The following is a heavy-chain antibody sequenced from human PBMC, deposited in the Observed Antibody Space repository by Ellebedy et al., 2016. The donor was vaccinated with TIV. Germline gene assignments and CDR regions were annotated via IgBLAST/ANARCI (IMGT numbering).Heavy chain of an antibody. CDR3: AKGTSSGFNYDRVGFEY. CDR1: GFTFGSFA. V-gene: IGHV3-23*01. J-gene: IGHJ4*02. D-gene: IGHD3-22*01. Sequence: GESLKISCAASGFTFGSFALHWVRQAPGKGLEWLSVISGDGSSKYHADSVKGRFSVTRDNSKNTLYLQVNRLRTDDTAVYYCAKGTSSGFNYDRVGFEYWGQGILVTVSS. CDR2: ISGDGSSK.